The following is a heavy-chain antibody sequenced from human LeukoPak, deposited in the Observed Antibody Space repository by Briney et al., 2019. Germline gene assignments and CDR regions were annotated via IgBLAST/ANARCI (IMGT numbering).Heavy chain of an antibody. CDR2: ISSSSSYI. CDR1: GFTFSSYS. V-gene: IGHV3-21*01. Sequence: GGSPRLSCAASGFTFSSYSMNWVRQAPGKGLEWVSSISSSSSYIYYADSVKGRFTISRDNAKNSLYLQMNSLRAEDTAVYYCARDRNLLWFGEQPSFDYWGRGTLVTVSS. J-gene: IGHJ4*02. CDR3: ARDRNLLWFGEQPSFDY. D-gene: IGHD3-10*01.